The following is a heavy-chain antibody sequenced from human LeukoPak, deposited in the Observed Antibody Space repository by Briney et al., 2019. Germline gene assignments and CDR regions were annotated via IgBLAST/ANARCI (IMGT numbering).Heavy chain of an antibody. Sequence: GGSLRLSCAASGFTFSGYAMNWVRQAPGNGLEWVSYISSIGSIIYYADSVKGRFTISRDNAKNSLYLQMNSRRAEDTAVYYCAGVGVTAIRDAFDIWGQGTMVTVSS. CDR1: GFTFSGYA. CDR3: AGVGVTAIRDAFDI. J-gene: IGHJ3*02. V-gene: IGHV3-48*03. D-gene: IGHD2-21*02. CDR2: ISSIGSII.